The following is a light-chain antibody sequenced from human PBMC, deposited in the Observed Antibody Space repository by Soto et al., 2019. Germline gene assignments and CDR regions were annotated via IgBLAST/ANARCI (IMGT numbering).Light chain of an antibody. J-gene: IGLJ1*01. CDR3: AACDDSLNRHV. V-gene: IGLV1-44*01. Sequence: QSVLTQPHSASGTPGQRGTISCSGSSSNIGTSSVHWFQQLPGTAPKLLISTTNQRPSGVPERFSGSKSGTSASLAIRGLQSEDEADYYCAACDDSLNRHVCGTGTQVTVL. CDR1: SSNIGTSS. CDR2: TTN.